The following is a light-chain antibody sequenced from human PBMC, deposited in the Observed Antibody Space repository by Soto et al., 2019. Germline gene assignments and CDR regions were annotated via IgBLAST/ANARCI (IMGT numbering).Light chain of an antibody. CDR1: SGHSTYA. Sequence: QPVLTQSPSASASLGASVKRTCTLSSGHSTYAIAWHQQQPEKGPRYLMKLNSDGSHSKGDGITDRFSGSSSGAVRYLTISSLQSEDEADYYCQTWGTGIQVFGGGTKLTVL. CDR2: LNSDGSH. CDR3: QTWGTGIQV. J-gene: IGLJ3*02. V-gene: IGLV4-69*01.